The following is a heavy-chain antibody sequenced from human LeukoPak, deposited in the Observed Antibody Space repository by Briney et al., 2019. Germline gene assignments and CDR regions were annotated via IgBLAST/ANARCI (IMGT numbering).Heavy chain of an antibody. V-gene: IGHV3-64*01. D-gene: IGHD6-13*01. CDR1: GFTFSSYA. Sequence: GGSLRLSGAASGFTFSSYAVHWVRQAPGKGLEYVSGISSNGGSTYYANSVKGRFTISRDNSKNTLYLQMGSLRGEDMAVYYCARGGSSSWDYFDYWGQGTLVTVSS. J-gene: IGHJ4*02. CDR3: ARGGSSSWDYFDY. CDR2: ISSNGGST.